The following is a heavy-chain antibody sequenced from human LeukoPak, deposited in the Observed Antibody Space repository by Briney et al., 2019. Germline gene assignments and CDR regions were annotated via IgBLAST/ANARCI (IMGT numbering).Heavy chain of an antibody. V-gene: IGHV3-21*01. CDR3: ARDEGGEYSSSWYGAFDI. D-gene: IGHD6-13*01. CDR2: ISSSSSYI. Sequence: GGSLRLSCATSGFTFSSYSMNWVRQAPGKGLEWVSSISSSSSYIYYADSVKGRFTISRDNARNSLYLQMNSLRAEDTAVYYCARDEGGEYSSSWYGAFDIWGQGTMVTVSS. J-gene: IGHJ3*02. CDR1: GFTFSSYS.